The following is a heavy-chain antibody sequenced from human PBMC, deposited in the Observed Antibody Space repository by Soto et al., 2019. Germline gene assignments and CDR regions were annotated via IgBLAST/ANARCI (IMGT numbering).Heavy chain of an antibody. Sequence: ETLSLTCTVSGGSVSSGSYYWSWIRQPPGKGLEWIGYIYYSGSTNYNPSLKSRVTISVDTSKNQFSLKLSSVTAADTAVYYCARNHDYGDPYYYYGMDVWGQGTTVTVSS. CDR1: GGSVSSGSYY. J-gene: IGHJ6*02. CDR2: IYYSGST. D-gene: IGHD4-17*01. CDR3: ARNHDYGDPYYYYGMDV. V-gene: IGHV4-61*01.